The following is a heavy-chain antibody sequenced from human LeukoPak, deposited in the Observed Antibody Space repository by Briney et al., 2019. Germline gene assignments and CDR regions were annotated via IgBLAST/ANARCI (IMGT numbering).Heavy chain of an antibody. CDR2: ISSSSATI. D-gene: IGHD3-22*01. CDR3: ATDREDYDSSGYYLSDAFDI. CDR1: GFTFSGYS. V-gene: IGHV3-48*01. J-gene: IGHJ3*02. Sequence: PGGSLRLSCAVSGFTFSGYSMKWVRQAPGKGLEWVSYISSSSATIYHADSVKSRFTVSRDNAKNSLYLQMDSLRVEDTAVYYCATDREDYDSSGYYLSDAFDIWGQGTMVTVSS.